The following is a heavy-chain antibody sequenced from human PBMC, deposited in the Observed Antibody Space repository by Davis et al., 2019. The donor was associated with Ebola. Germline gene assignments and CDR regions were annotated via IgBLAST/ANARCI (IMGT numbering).Heavy chain of an antibody. CDR1: GGTFSSYA. D-gene: IGHD3-3*01. CDR3: ARSSLEWLLEPPWYFDL. J-gene: IGHJ2*01. CDR2: ISAYNGNT. V-gene: IGHV1-18*01. Sequence: ASVKVSCKASGGTFSSYAISWVRQAPGQGLEWMGWISAYNGNTNYAQKLQGRVTMTTDTSTSTAYMELRSLRSEDTAVYYCARSSLEWLLEPPWYFDLWGRGTLVTVSS.